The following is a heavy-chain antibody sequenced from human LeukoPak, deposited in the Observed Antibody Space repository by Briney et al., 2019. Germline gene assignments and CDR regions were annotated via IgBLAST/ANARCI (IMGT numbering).Heavy chain of an antibody. V-gene: IGHV1-3*01. CDR3: ARDTRIRVYDILTGYDPFDY. J-gene: IGHJ4*02. Sequence: ASVKVSCKASGYTFTSYAMHWVRQAPGQRLEWMGWINAGNGNTKYSQKFQGRVTITRDTSASTAYMELRSLRSDDTAVYYCARDTRIRVYDILTGYDPFDYWGQGTLVTVSS. CDR1: GYTFTSYA. CDR2: INAGNGNT. D-gene: IGHD3-9*01.